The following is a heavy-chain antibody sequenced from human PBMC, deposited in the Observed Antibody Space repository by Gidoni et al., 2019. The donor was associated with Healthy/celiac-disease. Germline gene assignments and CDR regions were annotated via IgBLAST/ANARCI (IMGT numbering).Heavy chain of an antibody. CDR3: AIVDSSGYPGDY. Sequence: QVQLVESGGGVVQPARSLRLSCAASGFTFRSYARHWVRQAPGKGLEWVAVISYDGSNKYYADSVKGRFTISRDNSKNTLYLQMNSLRAEDTAVYYCAIVDSSGYPGDYWVQGTLVTVSS. D-gene: IGHD3-22*01. V-gene: IGHV3-30-3*01. CDR2: ISYDGSNK. J-gene: IGHJ4*02. CDR1: GFTFRSYA.